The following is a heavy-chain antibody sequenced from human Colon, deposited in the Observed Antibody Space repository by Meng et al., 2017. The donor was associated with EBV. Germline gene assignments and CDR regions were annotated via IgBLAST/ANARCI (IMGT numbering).Heavy chain of an antibody. J-gene: IGHJ5*02. CDR3: ARSAMISAWFDP. CDR2: IYYSGST. Sequence: VQVTVSGPGLVKHSQTLPLTCAVSGVPIRSGGNYWSWIRQPPGKGLEWIGYIYYSGSTYYIPSLKSRVTISVDTAKNQFSLKLSSVTAADTAVYYCARSAMISAWFDPWGQGTLVTVSS. CDR1: GVPIRSGGNY. D-gene: IGHD3-22*01. V-gene: IGHV4-30-4*01.